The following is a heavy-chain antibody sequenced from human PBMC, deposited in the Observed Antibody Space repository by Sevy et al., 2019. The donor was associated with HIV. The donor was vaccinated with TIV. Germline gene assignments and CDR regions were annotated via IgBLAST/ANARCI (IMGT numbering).Heavy chain of an antibody. V-gene: IGHV3-48*02. D-gene: IGHD5-18*01. CDR3: ARDRGYSYGSPGAFDI. CDR2: ISTSSRTI. CDR1: GFTFSNYN. Sequence: GGSLRLSCAASGFTFSNYNMNWVRQAPGKGLEWVSYISTSSRTIYSADSVKGRFTISRDNAKNSLYLQMNSLRDEDTAEYYCARDRGYSYGSPGAFDIWGQGTMVTVSS. J-gene: IGHJ3*02.